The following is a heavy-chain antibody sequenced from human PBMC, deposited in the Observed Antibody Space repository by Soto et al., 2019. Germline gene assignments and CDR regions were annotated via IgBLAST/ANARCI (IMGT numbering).Heavy chain of an antibody. V-gene: IGHV4-34*01. J-gene: IGHJ6*02. CDR2: IDRRGAT. D-gene: IGHD3-10*01. CDR1: DGSINNYF. CDR3: ARCLPDACELQGV. Sequence: QVQLQQWGAGLLKPSETLSLTCADYDGSINNYFWSWIRQPPGKGLEWVGEIDRRGATNFNPSLSGRGPNSLDTAKNQQSLAIASGTASDTAMYYCARCLPDACELQGVWGQGVTVTVSS.